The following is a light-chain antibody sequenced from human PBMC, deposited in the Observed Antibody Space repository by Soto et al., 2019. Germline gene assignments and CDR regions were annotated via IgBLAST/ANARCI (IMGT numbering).Light chain of an antibody. CDR1: ESVSSN. V-gene: IGKV3-15*01. CDR2: GAS. CDR3: QQYNNWPT. J-gene: IGKJ1*01. Sequence: EIVMTQSPATLSVSPGERATLSCRASESVSSNLAWYQLKPGQAPRLLIYGASTRATGIPARCSGSGSGTEFTLTISSLQSEDFAVYYGQQYNNWPTFGQGAKVEIK.